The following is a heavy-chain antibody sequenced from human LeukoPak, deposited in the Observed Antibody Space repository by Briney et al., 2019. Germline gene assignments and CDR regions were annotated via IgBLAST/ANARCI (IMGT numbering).Heavy chain of an antibody. Sequence: GGSLRLSRAASGFTFSDHYMDWVRQAPGKGLEWVGRTRNKANSYTTEYAASVKGRFTISRDDSKNSLYLQMNSLKTEDTAVYYCARGIYDYVWGSLYYYYYMDVWGKGTTVTISS. D-gene: IGHD3-16*01. CDR3: ARGIYDYVWGSLYYYYYMDV. CDR1: GFTFSDHY. J-gene: IGHJ6*03. CDR2: TRNKANSYTT. V-gene: IGHV3-72*01.